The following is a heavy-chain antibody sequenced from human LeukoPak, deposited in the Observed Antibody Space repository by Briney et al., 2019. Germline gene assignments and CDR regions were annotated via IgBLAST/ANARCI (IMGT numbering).Heavy chain of an antibody. V-gene: IGHV3-30-3*01. CDR1: GFTFSSYA. Sequence: GRSLRLSCAASGFTFSSYAMHWVRQAPGKGLEWVAVISYDGSNKYYADSVKGRFTISRDNSKNTLYLQMNSLRAEDTAVYYCARDYGSGSYYPGYWGQGTLVTVSS. CDR2: ISYDGSNK. D-gene: IGHD3-10*01. J-gene: IGHJ4*02. CDR3: ARDYGSGSYYPGY.